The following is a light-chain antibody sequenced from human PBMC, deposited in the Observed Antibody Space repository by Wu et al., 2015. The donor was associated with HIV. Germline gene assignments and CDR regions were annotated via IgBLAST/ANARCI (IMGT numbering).Light chain of an antibody. Sequence: EIVLTQSPATLSVSPGESVTLSCRASQNVGSNLAWYQQKTGQAPSLLIFDASTRATGIPARFSGSGSGTEFTLTISSIQSEDFAVYYCQQYSHWPTWTFGQRDQGGSQ. CDR2: DAS. CDR3: QQYSHWPTWT. V-gene: IGKV3-15*01. CDR1: QNVGSN. J-gene: IGKJ1*01.